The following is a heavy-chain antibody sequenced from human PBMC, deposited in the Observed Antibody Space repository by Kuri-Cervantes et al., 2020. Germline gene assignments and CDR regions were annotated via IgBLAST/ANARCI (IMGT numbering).Heavy chain of an antibody. CDR1: GFTFSSYS. Sequence: GESLKISCAASGFTFSSYSMNWVRQAPGRGLEWVSSISSSSSYIYKADSVKGRFTISRDNAKKSLYLQMNSLRAEDTAVYYCARERGTNVYYYRDVWGKGTTVTVSS. CDR2: ISSSSSYI. D-gene: IGHD1-7*01. J-gene: IGHJ6*03. CDR3: ARERGTNVYYYRDV. V-gene: IGHV3-21*01.